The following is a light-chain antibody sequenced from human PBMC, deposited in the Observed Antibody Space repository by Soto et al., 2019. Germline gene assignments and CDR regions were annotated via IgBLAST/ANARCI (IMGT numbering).Light chain of an antibody. V-gene: IGKV1-39*01. Sequence: DIQMTQSPSSLSASVGDRVTITCRAGQSISSYLNWYQQKPGEAPKLLIYAASSLQSGVPSRFSGSGSGTDFTLTISSLQPEDFATYYCQQSYSTPRTFGQGTKVDIK. CDR1: QSISSY. J-gene: IGKJ1*01. CDR2: AAS. CDR3: QQSYSTPRT.